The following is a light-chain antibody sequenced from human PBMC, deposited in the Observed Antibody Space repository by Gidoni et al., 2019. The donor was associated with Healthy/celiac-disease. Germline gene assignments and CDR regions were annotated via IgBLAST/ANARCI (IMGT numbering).Light chain of an antibody. CDR1: SSNIGNNA. V-gene: IGLV1-36*01. CDR3: AAWDDSLNGQV. CDR2: YDD. Sequence: QSVLTQPPSVSEAPRQRVTISCSGSSSNIGNNAVNWYQQLPGKAPKLLIYYDDLLPPGGSDRFSGSKSGTSASLAISGLQSEDEADYYCAAWDDSLNGQVFGGGTKLTVL. J-gene: IGLJ2*01.